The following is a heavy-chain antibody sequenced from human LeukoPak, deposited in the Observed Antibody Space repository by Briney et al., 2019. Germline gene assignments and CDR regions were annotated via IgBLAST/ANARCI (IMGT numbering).Heavy chain of an antibody. CDR3: ARRGYCGGGSCYYSD. Sequence: PSETLSLTCAVSGGSFSGYYWSWIRQPPGKGLEWIGEINHSGSTNYNPSLKSRVTISVDTSKNQFSLKLSSVTAADMAVYYCARRGYCGGGSCYYSDWGQGTLVTVSS. CDR1: GGSFSGYY. CDR2: INHSGST. V-gene: IGHV4-34*01. D-gene: IGHD2-15*01. J-gene: IGHJ4*02.